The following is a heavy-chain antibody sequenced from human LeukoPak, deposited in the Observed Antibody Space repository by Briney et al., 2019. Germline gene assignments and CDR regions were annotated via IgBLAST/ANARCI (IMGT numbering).Heavy chain of an antibody. J-gene: IGHJ6*04. CDR2: INHSGST. Sequence: PSETLSLTCAVYGGSFSGYYWSWIRQPPGKGLEWIGEINHSGSTNYNPSLKSRVTISVDTSKNQFSLKLSSVTAADTAVYYCASSSVGSSRHRGMDVWGKGTTVTISS. CDR3: ASSSVGSSRHRGMDV. CDR1: GGSFSGYY. D-gene: IGHD6-13*01. V-gene: IGHV4-34*01.